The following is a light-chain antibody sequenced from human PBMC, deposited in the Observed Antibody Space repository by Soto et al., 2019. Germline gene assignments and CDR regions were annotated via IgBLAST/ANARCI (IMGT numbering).Light chain of an antibody. J-gene: IGLJ2*01. Sequence: QSALTQPAYVSGSPGQSITISCTGTSSDVGSYNLVSWYQQHTGKAPKLLIYEGSKRPSGVSNRFSGSKSGNTASLTISGLQAEDEADYYCCSYAGSSTVVFGGGTKLTVL. CDR3: CSYAGSSTVV. CDR2: EGS. CDR1: SSDVGSYNL. V-gene: IGLV2-23*01.